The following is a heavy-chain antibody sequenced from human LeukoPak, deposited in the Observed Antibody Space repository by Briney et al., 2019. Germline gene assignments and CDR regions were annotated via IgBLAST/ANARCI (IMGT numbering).Heavy chain of an antibody. CDR3: AREGRGAYCGGDCPSTFDY. J-gene: IGHJ4*02. D-gene: IGHD2-21*02. Sequence: PSETLSLTCTVSGGSISSGGYYWSWIRQHPGKGLEWIGYIYYSGGTYYNPSLKSRVTISVDTSKNQFSLKLSSVTAADTAVYYCAREGRGAYCGGDCPSTFDYWGQGTLVTVSS. CDR2: IYYSGGT. CDR1: GGSISSGGYY. V-gene: IGHV4-31*03.